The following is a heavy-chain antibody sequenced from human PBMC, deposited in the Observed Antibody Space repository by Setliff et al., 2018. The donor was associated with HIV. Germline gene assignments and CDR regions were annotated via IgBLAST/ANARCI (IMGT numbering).Heavy chain of an antibody. CDR3: ATTYCRGADCPQMYDY. J-gene: IGHJ4*02. CDR1: GGSISSGSYY. CDR2: IHTSGSS. Sequence: SETLSLTCTVSGGSISSGSYYWSWIRQPAGKGLEWIGHIHTSGSSSYNPSLKSRVIISLDTSKNQISLRLNSVTAADTAVYYCATTYCRGADCPQMYDYWGQGTLVTVSS. D-gene: IGHD2-21*02. V-gene: IGHV4-61*09.